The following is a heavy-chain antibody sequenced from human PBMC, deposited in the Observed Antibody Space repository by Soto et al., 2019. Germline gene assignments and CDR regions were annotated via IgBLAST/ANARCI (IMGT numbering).Heavy chain of an antibody. D-gene: IGHD3-22*01. Sequence: SVKVSCKASGGTFNSYDINWVRQAPVQGLEWMGGIIPIVETPKYAQKFQGRVTITADESTNTVYMELSSLRSEDTAMYYCARLSRPNYYDTSGFFKDNWFDPWGQGTLVTVSS. CDR2: IIPIVETP. CDR3: ARLSRPNYYDTSGFFKDNWFDP. J-gene: IGHJ5*02. V-gene: IGHV1-69*01. CDR1: GGTFNSYD.